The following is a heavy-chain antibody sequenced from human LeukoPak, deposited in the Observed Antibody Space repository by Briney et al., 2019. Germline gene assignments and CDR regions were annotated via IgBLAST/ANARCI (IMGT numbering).Heavy chain of an antibody. CDR3: AKGSWMFDP. J-gene: IGHJ5*02. V-gene: IGHV3-11*01. CDR2: IRGSGNII. D-gene: IGHD1-1*01. CDR1: GFTFSDYY. Sequence: GALRLSCAGSGFTFSDYYMSWIRQAPGKGLEWISYIRGSGNIIYYADSVKGRFTISRDNAKNSLYLQMNSLRAEDTAVYYCAKGSWMFDPWGQGTLVTVSS.